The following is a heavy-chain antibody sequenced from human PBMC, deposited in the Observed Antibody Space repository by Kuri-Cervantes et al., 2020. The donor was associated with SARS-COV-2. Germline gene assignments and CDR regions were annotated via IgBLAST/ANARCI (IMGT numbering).Heavy chain of an antibody. V-gene: IGHV1-18*04. CDR1: GYTFTSYG. Sequence: GGSLRLSCKASGYTFTSYGISWLRQAPGQGLEWMGWISAYNGNTNYAQKLQGRVTMTTDTSTSTAYMELRSLRSDDTAVYYCARAPTLRYFDWLPHFDYWGQGTLVTVSS. CDR2: ISAYNGNT. D-gene: IGHD3-9*01. J-gene: IGHJ4*02. CDR3: ARAPTLRYFDWLPHFDY.